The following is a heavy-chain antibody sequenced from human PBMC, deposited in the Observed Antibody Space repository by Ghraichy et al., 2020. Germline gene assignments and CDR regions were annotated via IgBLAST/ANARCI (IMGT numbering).Heavy chain of an antibody. V-gene: IGHV4-34*01. CDR2: INHSGST. J-gene: IGHJ4*02. D-gene: IGHD3-22*01. CDR1: GGSFSGYY. CDR3: VREQGARGSGYYDY. Sequence: SETLSLTCAVYGGSFSGYYWSWIRQPPGKGLEWIGEINHSGSTNYNPSLKSRVTISVDTSKNQFSLKLSSVTAADTAVYYCVREQGARGSGYYDYWGQGTLVTVSS.